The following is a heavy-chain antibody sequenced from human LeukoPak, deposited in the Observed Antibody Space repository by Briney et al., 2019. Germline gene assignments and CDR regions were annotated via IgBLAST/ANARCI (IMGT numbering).Heavy chain of an antibody. CDR3: ARSLAAADYYYYYMDV. D-gene: IGHD6-13*01. J-gene: IGHJ6*03. Sequence: SGGSLRLSCAASGFTVSSNYMSWVRQAPGKGLEWVSVIYSGGSTYYADSVKGRFTISGDNSKNTLYLQMNSLRAEDTAVYYCARSLAAADYYYYYMDVWGKGTTVTVSS. V-gene: IGHV3-66*02. CDR2: IYSGGST. CDR1: GFTVSSNY.